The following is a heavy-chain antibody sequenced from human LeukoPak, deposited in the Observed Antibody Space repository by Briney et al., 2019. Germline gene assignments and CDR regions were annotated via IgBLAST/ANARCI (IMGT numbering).Heavy chain of an antibody. Sequence: PSETLSLTCAVYGGSFSGYYWSWIRQPPGKGLEWIGEISHSGNSNYNPSLKSRVTISVDTSKNQFSLNLSSVTAADTAVCYCVRGRGLYCSGGNCSPYYFDYWGQGTLVTVSS. J-gene: IGHJ4*02. CDR2: ISHSGNS. CDR3: VRGRGLYCSGGNCSPYYFDY. D-gene: IGHD2-15*01. V-gene: IGHV4-34*01. CDR1: GGSFSGYY.